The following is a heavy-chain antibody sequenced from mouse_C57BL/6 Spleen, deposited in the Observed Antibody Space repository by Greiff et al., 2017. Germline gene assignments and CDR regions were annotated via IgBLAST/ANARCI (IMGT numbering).Heavy chain of an antibody. CDR1: GYSFTDYN. J-gene: IGHJ2*01. Sequence: EVKLVESGPELVKPGASVKISCKASGYSFTDYNMNWVKQSNGKSLEWIGVINPNYGTTSYNQKFKGKATLTVDQSSSTAYMQLNSLTSEDSAVYYCARSAITTVVDWPFDYWGQGTTLTVSS. CDR3: ARSAITTVVDWPFDY. CDR2: INPNYGTT. D-gene: IGHD1-1*01. V-gene: IGHV1-39*01.